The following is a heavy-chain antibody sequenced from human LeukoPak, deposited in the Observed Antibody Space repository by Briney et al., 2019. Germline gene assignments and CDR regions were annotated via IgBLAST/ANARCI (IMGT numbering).Heavy chain of an antibody. Sequence: GGSLRLSCAASGFTFSSYAMHWVRQAPGKGLEWVAVISYDGSNKYYADSVKGRFTISRDNSKNTLYLQMNSLRAEDTAVYYCARDLWDGYNWDDYWGQGTLVTVSS. CDR1: GFTFSSYA. CDR3: ARDLWDGYNWDDY. J-gene: IGHJ4*02. V-gene: IGHV3-30-3*01. CDR2: ISYDGSNK. D-gene: IGHD5-24*01.